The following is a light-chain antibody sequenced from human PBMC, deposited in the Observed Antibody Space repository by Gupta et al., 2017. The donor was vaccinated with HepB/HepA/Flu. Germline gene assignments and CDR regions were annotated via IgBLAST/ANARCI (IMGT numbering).Light chain of an antibody. CDR1: QDINNH. J-gene: IGKJ1*01. CDR2: TAS. CDR3: QQYNNYPLT. Sequence: DTQLTQSPSSVSASVGDRVIITCRASQDINNHLAWFQQKPGKAPKSLIYTASSLKSGVPSRFSGSASGTEFTLTISSLQPEDFGTYYCQQYNNYPLTFGQGNQVEIK. V-gene: IGKV1-16*01.